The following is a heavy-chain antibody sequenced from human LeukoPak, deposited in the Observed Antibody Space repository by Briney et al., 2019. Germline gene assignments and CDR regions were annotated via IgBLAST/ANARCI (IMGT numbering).Heavy chain of an antibody. Sequence: ASVKVSCKVSGYTLTELSMHWVRQAPGKGLEWMGGFDPEDGETIYAQKFQGRVTMTEDTSTDTAYMELSSLRSEDTAVYYCATASSGWYGFDYWGQGTLVTVSS. V-gene: IGHV1-24*01. J-gene: IGHJ4*02. CDR2: FDPEDGET. CDR1: GYTLTELS. D-gene: IGHD6-19*01. CDR3: ATASSGWYGFDY.